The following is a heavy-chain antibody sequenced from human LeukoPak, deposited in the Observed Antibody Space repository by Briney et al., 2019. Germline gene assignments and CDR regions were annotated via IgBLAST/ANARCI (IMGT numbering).Heavy chain of an antibody. CDR3: ARRWGDSSSPLDS. V-gene: IGHV3-48*03. CDR1: GFTFSSYE. J-gene: IGHJ4*02. CDR2: ISSNGTTI. Sequence: QPGGSLRLSCGASGFTFSSYEMNWVRQAPGKGMEWVSYISSNGTTIYYADAVEGRFTISRDKAKNSLYLQMNSLRAEDTAVYYCARRWGDSSSPLDSWGQGTLVTVSS. D-gene: IGHD3-22*01.